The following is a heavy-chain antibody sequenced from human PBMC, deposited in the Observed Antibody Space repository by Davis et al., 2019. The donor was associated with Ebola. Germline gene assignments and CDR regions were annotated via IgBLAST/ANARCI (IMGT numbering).Heavy chain of an antibody. D-gene: IGHD2-2*01. Sequence: GGSLRLSCTAPGFTVSGNYMSWVRQAPGKGLEWVGIISYDGRNQYFADSVKGRFTISRDNSKTTLYLQMNSLRAEDTAVYYCARDYFVVPGAIFSYYAMDVWGHGTTVTVSS. J-gene: IGHJ6*02. CDR2: ISYDGRNQ. CDR1: GFTVSGNY. V-gene: IGHV3-30*03. CDR3: ARDYFVVPGAIFSYYAMDV.